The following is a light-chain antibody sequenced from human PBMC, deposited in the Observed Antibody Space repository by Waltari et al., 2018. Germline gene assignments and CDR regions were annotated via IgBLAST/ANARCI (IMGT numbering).Light chain of an antibody. Sequence: EIVMTQSPATLSVSPGERATLSCRASQSVSSNLAWYQQKPGQAPRLLIYGASTRATGIPAGLSGSGSGTEFTLTINSLQPDDFATYYCQHYNSFSHIYTFGQGTKLEI. CDR3: QHYNSFSHIYT. CDR2: GAS. V-gene: IGKV3-15*01. CDR1: QSVSSN. J-gene: IGKJ2*01.